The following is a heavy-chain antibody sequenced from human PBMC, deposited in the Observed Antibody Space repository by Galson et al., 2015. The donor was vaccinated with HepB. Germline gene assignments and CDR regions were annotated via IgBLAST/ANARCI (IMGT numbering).Heavy chain of an antibody. J-gene: IGHJ2*01. CDR2: INPNSGGT. V-gene: IGHV1-2*02. Sequence: SVKVSCKASGYTFTGYYMHWVRQAPGQGLEWMGWINPNSGGTNYAQKFQGRVTMTRDTSISTAYMELSRLRSDDTAVYYCARGRIVVVPAAIRYFDLWGRGTLVTVSS. D-gene: IGHD2-2*01. CDR3: ARGRIVVVPAAIRYFDL. CDR1: GYTFTGYY.